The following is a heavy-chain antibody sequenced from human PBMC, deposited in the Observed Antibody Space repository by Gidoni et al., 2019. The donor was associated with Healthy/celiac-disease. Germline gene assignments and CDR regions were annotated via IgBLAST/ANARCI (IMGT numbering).Heavy chain of an antibody. CDR3: ARERYTIFHYYYGMDV. CDR2: IKQDGSEK. Sequence: EVQLVESGGGLVQPGGSLRLSCAASGFTFRSYWISWVRQAPGKGLEWVANIKQDGSEKYYVDSVKGRFTISRDNAKNSLYLQMNSLRAEDTAVYYCARERYTIFHYYYGMDVWGQGTTVTVSS. J-gene: IGHJ6*02. CDR1: GFTFRSYW. D-gene: IGHD3-3*01. V-gene: IGHV3-7*03.